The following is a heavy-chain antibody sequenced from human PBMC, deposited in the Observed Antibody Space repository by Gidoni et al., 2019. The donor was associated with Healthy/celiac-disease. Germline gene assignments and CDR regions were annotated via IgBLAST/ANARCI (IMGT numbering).Heavy chain of an antibody. CDR2: ISSNGGST. J-gene: IGHJ4*02. V-gene: IGHV3-64D*06. CDR3: VKGRITMIVVAFDY. Sequence: ELQLVESGGGLVQPCGSLRLSCSASGFPFSSYAMHWVRQATGKGLEYVSAISSNGGSTYYADSVKGRFTISRDNSKNTLYLQMSSLRAEDTAVYYCVKGRITMIVVAFDYWGQGTLVTVSS. CDR1: GFPFSSYA. D-gene: IGHD3-22*01.